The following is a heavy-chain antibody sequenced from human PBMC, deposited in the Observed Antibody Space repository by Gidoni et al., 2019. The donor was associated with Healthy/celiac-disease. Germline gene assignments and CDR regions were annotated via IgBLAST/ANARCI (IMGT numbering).Heavy chain of an antibody. CDR2: IYYSGST. Sequence: QLQLQESGPGLVKPSETLSLTCTVSGGSISSSSYSWGWIRQPPGKGLEWIGSIYYSGSTYYNPSLKSRVTISVDTSKNQFSLKLSSVTAADTAVYYCARHEVEAVVVVPAANRFDYWGQGTLVTVSS. V-gene: IGHV4-39*01. CDR1: GGSISSSSYS. D-gene: IGHD2-2*01. J-gene: IGHJ4*02. CDR3: ARHEVEAVVVVPAANRFDY.